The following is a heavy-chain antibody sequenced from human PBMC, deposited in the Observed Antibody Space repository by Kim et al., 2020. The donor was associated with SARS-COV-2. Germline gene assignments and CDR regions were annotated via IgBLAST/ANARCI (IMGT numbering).Heavy chain of an antibody. J-gene: IGHJ4*02. D-gene: IGHD3-22*01. CDR3: AREIGTYTMSGGIDY. Sequence: GGSLRLSCAASGFTFSSYGMHWVRQAPGKGLEWVAVIWYDGSNKYYADSVKGRFTISRDNSKNTLYLQMNSLRAEDTAVYYCAREIGTYTMSGGIDYWGQGTLVTVSS. CDR2: IWYDGSNK. V-gene: IGHV3-33*01. CDR1: GFTFSSYG.